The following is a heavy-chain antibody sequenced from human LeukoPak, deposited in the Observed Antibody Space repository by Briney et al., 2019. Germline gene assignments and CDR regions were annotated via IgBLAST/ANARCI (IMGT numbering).Heavy chain of an antibody. V-gene: IGHV4-34*01. CDR2: INHSGST. CDR3: ARRYCSSTSCYRRQFDY. Sequence: SETLSLTCAVYGGSFSGYYWSWIRQPPGKGPEWIGEINHSGSTNYNPSLKSRVTISVDTSKNQFSLKLSSVTAADTAVYYCARRYCSSTSCYRRQFDYWGQGTLVTVSS. D-gene: IGHD2-2*02. J-gene: IGHJ4*02. CDR1: GGSFSGYY.